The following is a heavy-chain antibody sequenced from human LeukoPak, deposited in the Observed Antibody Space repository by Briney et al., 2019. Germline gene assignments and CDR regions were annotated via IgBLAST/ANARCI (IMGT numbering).Heavy chain of an antibody. CDR2: FDPEDGET. J-gene: IGHJ3*02. D-gene: IGHD6-6*01. CDR3: ARAGAARRLDDAFDI. Sequence: ASVKVSCKVSGYTLTELSMHWVRQAPGKGLEWMGGFDPEDGETIYAQKFQGRVTMTEDTSTDTAYMELSSLRSEDTAVYYCARAGAARRLDDAFDIWGQGTMVTVSS. V-gene: IGHV1-24*01. CDR1: GYTLTELS.